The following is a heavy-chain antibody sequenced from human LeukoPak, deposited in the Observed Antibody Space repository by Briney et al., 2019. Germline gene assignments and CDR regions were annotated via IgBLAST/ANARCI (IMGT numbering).Heavy chain of an antibody. D-gene: IGHD3-16*01. CDR2: ISYDGSNK. CDR1: GFTFSSYG. J-gene: IGHJ4*02. V-gene: IGHV3-30*18. Sequence: GGSLRLSCAASGFTFSSYGMHWVRQAPGKGLEWVAVISYDGSNKYYADSVKGRFTISRDNSKNTLYLQMNSLRAEDTAVHYCAKMGGDYDYWGQGTLVTVSS. CDR3: AKMGGDYDY.